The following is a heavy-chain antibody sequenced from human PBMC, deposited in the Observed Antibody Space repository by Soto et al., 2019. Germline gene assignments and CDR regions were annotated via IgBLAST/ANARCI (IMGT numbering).Heavy chain of an antibody. CDR1: GFTFSSYA. Sequence: EVQLLESGGGLVQPGGSLRLSCAASGFTFSSYAMSWVRQAPGKGLEWVSVSSGSGGSTYYADSVKGRFTISRDNSKNTLYLQMNRLRAEDTAVYYCAKGTCKSGGSCYSTFDYWGQGTLVTVSS. CDR3: AKGTCKSGGSCYSTFDY. V-gene: IGHV3-23*01. CDR2: SSGSGGST. D-gene: IGHD2-15*01. J-gene: IGHJ4*02.